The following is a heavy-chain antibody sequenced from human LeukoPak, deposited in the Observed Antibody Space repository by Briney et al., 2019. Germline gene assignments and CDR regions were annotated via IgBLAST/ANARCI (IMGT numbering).Heavy chain of an antibody. Sequence: PGGSLRLSCAASGFTFSTYAMSWVRQAPGKGLEWVSAIGGRGVSTSYADSVRGRFTISRDNSKNTLYLQMNSLRAEDTAVYYCAKAASGNWNDVSDYWGQGTLVVVSS. V-gene: IGHV3-23*01. D-gene: IGHD1-1*01. CDR1: GFTFSTYA. J-gene: IGHJ4*02. CDR3: AKAASGNWNDVSDY. CDR2: IGGRGVST.